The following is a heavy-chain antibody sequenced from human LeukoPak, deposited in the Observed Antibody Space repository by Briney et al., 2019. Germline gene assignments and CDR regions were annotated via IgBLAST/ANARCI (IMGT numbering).Heavy chain of an antibody. CDR3: ARRWPYCSGGSCYIPDAFDI. CDR1: GYFFNSYW. J-gene: IGHJ3*02. Sequence: GESLKISCEGSGYFFNSYWIAWVRQMPGKGLEWMGIIYPSDLDIRYSPSFQGQVTMSVDKSNSIAYLQWSSLKASDTAMYYCARRWPYCSGGSCYIPDAFDIWGQGTMVTVSS. D-gene: IGHD2-15*01. V-gene: IGHV5-51*01. CDR2: IYPSDLDI.